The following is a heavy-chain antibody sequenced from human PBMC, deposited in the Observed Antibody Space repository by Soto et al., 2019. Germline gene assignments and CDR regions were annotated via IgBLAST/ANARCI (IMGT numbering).Heavy chain of an antibody. V-gene: IGHV4-59*08. D-gene: IGHD5-18*01. J-gene: IGHJ6*02. CDR1: SGSISYYF. CDR2: IDYSGST. Sequence: QVQLQESGPGLVKPSETLSLTCSVSSGSISYYFWGWVRQPPGKGLEWIGYIDYSGSTNYNPSLGSRVTMSVAMAKKKYFLKLRSVTAADTAMYYCARHNPFDTAMARGLDVWGQGTTVTVSS. CDR3: ARHNPFDTAMARGLDV.